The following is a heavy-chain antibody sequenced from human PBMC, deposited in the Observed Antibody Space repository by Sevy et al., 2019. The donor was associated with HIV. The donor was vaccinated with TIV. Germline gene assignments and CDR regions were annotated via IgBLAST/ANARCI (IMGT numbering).Heavy chain of an antibody. D-gene: IGHD3-16*01. CDR3: ARDFYEFCDRRGLDY. CDR1: GFILGYYA. CDR2: SSYDGGNI. J-gene: IGHJ4*02. Sequence: GGSLRLSCTASGFILGYYAMHWVRQAPGKGLEWVAVSSYDGGNIYYADSVQGRFIVSRDNSKNTLYLQMNSLRPEDTAMYYCARDFYEFCDRRGLDYWGQGVLVTVSS. V-gene: IGHV3-30-3*01.